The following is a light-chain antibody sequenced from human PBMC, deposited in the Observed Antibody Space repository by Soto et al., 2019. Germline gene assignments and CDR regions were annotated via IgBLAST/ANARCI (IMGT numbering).Light chain of an antibody. CDR3: QQYDSSPRT. Sequence: EIVLTQSPGTLSLSPGERATLSCRASQSFTSTSLAWYQQKPGQAPRLLISGASRRAAGIPDRFSGSGSGTDFTLTISRXESEDIAVYYCQQYDSSPRTFGQGTKVDIK. CDR1: QSFTSTS. J-gene: IGKJ1*01. CDR2: GAS. V-gene: IGKV3-20*01.